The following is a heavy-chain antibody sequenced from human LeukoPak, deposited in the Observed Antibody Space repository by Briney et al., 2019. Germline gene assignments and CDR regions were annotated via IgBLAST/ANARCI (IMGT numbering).Heavy chain of an antibody. CDR2: ISGSGGST. Sequence: GGSLRLSCAASGFTFSSYAMSWVRQAPGKGLEWVSAISGSGGSTYYADSVKGRFTISRDNSKNTLYLQMNSLRAEDTAVYYCARDLRGSYVMNYWGQGTLVTVSS. CDR1: GFTFSSYA. D-gene: IGHD1-26*01. CDR3: ARDLRGSYVMNY. J-gene: IGHJ4*02. V-gene: IGHV3-23*01.